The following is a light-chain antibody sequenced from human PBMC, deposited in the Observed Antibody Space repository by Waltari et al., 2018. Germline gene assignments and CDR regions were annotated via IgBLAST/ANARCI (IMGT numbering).Light chain of an antibody. CDR2: VVN. CDR3: CSQSSYNGVI. J-gene: IGLJ2*01. Sequence: QSALSQPASVSGSPGQSLTISCTGSSSDAGGDDSVSWYQDHPGQAPKVIIYVVNNRPSGVSDRFSGSKSGNTASLTISGLQAEDEANYYCCSQSSYNGVIFGGGTKLTVL. CDR1: SSDAGGDDS. V-gene: IGLV2-14*03.